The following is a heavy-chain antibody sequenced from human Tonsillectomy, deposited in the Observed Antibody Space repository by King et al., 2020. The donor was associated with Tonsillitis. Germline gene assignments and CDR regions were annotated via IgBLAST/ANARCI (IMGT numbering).Heavy chain of an antibody. D-gene: IGHD4-23*01. CDR3: ARVTLSPQDDAFDI. CDR1: GYSISSGYY. V-gene: IGHV4-38-2*02. J-gene: IGHJ3*02. Sequence: HVQLQESGPGLVKPSETLSLTCTVSGYSISSGYYWGWIRQPPGKGLEWIGSIYQSGRTYYNPSLKSRVTISVDTSKNQFSLKLSSVTAADTAVYYCARVTLSPQDDAFDIWGQGTMVTVSS. CDR2: IYQSGRT.